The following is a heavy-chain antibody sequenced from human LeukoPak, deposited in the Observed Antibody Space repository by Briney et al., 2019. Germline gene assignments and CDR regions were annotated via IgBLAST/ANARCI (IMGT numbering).Heavy chain of an antibody. V-gene: IGHV4-39*01. CDR1: SGSVSTSSYY. CDR2: VYYSGST. J-gene: IGHJ4*02. CDR3: ASHREVCSSANCHGQFYFDH. D-gene: IGHD2-2*01. Sequence: SETLSLTCTVSSGSVSTSSYYWGWIRQPPGKGLEWIGSVYYSGSTYYNPSLKSRVTISVDTSKNQFSLKLSSVTAADTAVYYCASHREVCSSANCHGQFYFDHWGQGTLVTVSS.